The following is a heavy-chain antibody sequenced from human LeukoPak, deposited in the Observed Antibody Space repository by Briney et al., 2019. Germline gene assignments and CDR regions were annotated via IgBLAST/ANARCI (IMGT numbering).Heavy chain of an antibody. Sequence: GGSLRLSCAASGFTFSSYGMHWVRQAPGKGLEWAAVIWYGGSNKYYADSVKGRFTISRDNSKNTLYLQMNSLRAEDTAVYYCARDPASIYWFDPWGQGTLVTVSS. CDR2: IWYGGSNK. CDR1: GFTFSSYG. J-gene: IGHJ5*02. V-gene: IGHV3-33*01. CDR3: ARDPASIYWFDP.